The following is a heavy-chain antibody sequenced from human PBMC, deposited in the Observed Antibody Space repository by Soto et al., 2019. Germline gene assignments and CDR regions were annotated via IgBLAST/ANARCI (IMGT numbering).Heavy chain of an antibody. CDR3: AKPVAGPYYYYYMDV. V-gene: IGHV3-23*01. D-gene: IGHD6-19*01. J-gene: IGHJ6*03. CDR2: ISGSGGNT. Sequence: GGSLRLSCAASGFTFSSYAMSWVRQAPGKGLEWVSAISGSGGNTYYADSVKGRFTISRDNSKNTLYLQMNSLRAEDTAVYYCAKPVAGPYYYYYMDVWGKGTTVTVSS. CDR1: GFTFSSYA.